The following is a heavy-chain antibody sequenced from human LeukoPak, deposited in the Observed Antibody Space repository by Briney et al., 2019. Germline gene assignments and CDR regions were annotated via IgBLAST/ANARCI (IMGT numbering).Heavy chain of an antibody. CDR1: GGSISSYY. J-gene: IGHJ5*02. CDR3: ARPYYYDSRIDP. D-gene: IGHD3-22*01. CDR2: IYYSGST. Sequence: SETLSLTCTVSGGSISSYYWSWIRQPPGKGLEWIGYIYYSGSTNYNPSLKSRVTISVDTSKNQFSLKLSSVTAADTAVYYCARPYYYDSRIDPWGQGTLVTVSS. V-gene: IGHV4-59*01.